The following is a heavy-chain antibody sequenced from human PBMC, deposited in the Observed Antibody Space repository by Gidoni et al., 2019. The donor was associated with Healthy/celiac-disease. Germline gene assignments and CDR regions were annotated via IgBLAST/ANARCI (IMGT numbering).Heavy chain of an antibody. CDR3: ARVGDSSGSFDY. D-gene: IGHD3-22*01. V-gene: IGHV3-33*01. Sequence: QVQLVESGGGVVQPGRSLRLSCPAPGFTFSSYGMLWVRQAPGKGLEWVAFIWYDGSNKYYADSVKGRFTISRDNSKNTLYLQMNSLRAEDTAVYYCARVGDSSGSFDYWGQGTLGTVSS. CDR1: GFTFSSYG. J-gene: IGHJ4*02. CDR2: IWYDGSNK.